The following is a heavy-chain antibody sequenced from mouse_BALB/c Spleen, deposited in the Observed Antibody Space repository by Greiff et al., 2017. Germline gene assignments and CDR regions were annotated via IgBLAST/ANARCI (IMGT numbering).Heavy chain of an antibody. V-gene: IGHV7-1*02. Sequence: EVKVVESGGGLVQPGGSLRLSCATSGFTFSDFYMEWVRQPPGKRLEWIAASRNKANDYTTEYSASVKGRFIVSRDTSQSILYLQMNALRAEDTAIYYCARDAPTGYFDVWGAGTTVTVSS. CDR2: SRNKANDYTT. J-gene: IGHJ1*01. CDR3: ARDAPTGYFDV. CDR1: GFTFSDFY.